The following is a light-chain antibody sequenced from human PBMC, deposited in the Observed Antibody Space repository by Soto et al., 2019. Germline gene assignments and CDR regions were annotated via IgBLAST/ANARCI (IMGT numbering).Light chain of an antibody. CDR3: QQFSSYPLT. CDR1: QSDGSNF. CDR2: ASV. Sequence: EVVLTQSPGSLSLSPGERATLSCKTSQSDGSNFVAWYQQKPGQAPRLLIYASVNRATGIPDRFSGGGSGTDFTLTISRLEPEDFAVYYCQQFSSYPLTFGGGTKVDIK. J-gene: IGKJ4*01. V-gene: IGKV3-20*01.